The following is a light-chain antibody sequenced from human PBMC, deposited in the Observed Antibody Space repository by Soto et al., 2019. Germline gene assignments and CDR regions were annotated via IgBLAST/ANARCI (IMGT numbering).Light chain of an antibody. CDR2: DAS. V-gene: IGKV1-5*01. J-gene: IGKJ1*01. CDR3: QHYNSYST. CDR1: KSISSW. Sequence: DMQMTRSPSTLSASVGDRVTITCRASKSISSWLAWYQQKPGKAPKLLIYDASSLESGVPSRFSGSGSGTEFTLTISSLQPNDFATYYCQHYNSYSTFSQGTKVDIK.